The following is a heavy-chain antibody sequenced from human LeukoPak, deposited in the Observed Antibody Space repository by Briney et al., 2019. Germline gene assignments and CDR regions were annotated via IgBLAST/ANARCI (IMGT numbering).Heavy chain of an antibody. CDR3: ARLWGYCSGGSCYQRYYYYGMDV. CDR2: IYSGGST. CDR1: GFFVSSNY. V-gene: IGHV3-53*04. Sequence: GGSLRLSCAASGFFVSSNYMSWVRQAPGKGLEWVSFIYSGGSTYYADSVKGRFTISRHNSKNTLYLQTNSLRAEDTAVYYCARLWGYCSGGSCYQRYYYYGMDVWGQGTTVTVSS. J-gene: IGHJ6*02. D-gene: IGHD2-15*01.